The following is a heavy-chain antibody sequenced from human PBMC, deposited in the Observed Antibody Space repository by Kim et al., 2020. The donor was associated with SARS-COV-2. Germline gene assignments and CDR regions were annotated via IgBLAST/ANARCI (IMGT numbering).Heavy chain of an antibody. V-gene: IGHV4-39*07. Sequence: KSRVTISVDTSKNQFSLKLSSVTAADTAVYYCAREFYSSSWYLRSNWFDPWGQGTLVTVSS. D-gene: IGHD6-13*01. J-gene: IGHJ5*02. CDR3: AREFYSSSWYLRSNWFDP.